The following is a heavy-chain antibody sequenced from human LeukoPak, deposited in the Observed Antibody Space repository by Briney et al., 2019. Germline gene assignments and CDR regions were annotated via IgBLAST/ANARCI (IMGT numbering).Heavy chain of an antibody. CDR2: ISAYNGNT. V-gene: IGHV1-18*01. J-gene: IGHJ4*02. CDR1: GYTFNRYG. CDR3: AREGAYGDFEY. D-gene: IGHD4-17*01. Sequence: ASVTVSCKASGYTFNRYGISWVRQAPGQGLEWMGWISAYNGNTNYAQKVQGRVTMTTNTSTSTAYMELRSLRSNDTAVYYCAREGAYGDFEYWGQGTLVTVSS.